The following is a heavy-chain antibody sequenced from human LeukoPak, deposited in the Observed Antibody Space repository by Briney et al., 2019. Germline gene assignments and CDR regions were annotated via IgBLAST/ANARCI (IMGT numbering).Heavy chain of an antibody. V-gene: IGHV6-1*01. J-gene: IGHJ5*02. Sequence: SQTLSLTCAISGDSVSSNSAAWNWIRQSPSRGLEWLGRTYYRSKWYNDYAVSVKSRITINPVTSKNQFSLQLNSVTPEDTAVYYCARGFGDCSSTSCYTVWFDPWGQGTLVTVSS. D-gene: IGHD2-2*02. CDR1: GDSVSSNSAA. CDR2: TYYRSKWYN. CDR3: ARGFGDCSSTSCYTVWFDP.